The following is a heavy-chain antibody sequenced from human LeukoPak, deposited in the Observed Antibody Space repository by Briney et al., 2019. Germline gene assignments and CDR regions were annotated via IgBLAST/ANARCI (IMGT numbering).Heavy chain of an antibody. CDR3: AKDLSNWNYGGGDS. CDR2: ISSSGSNT. Sequence: GGSLRLSCAASGSTFRSYAMNWVRQAPGKGLEWVSAISSSGSNTYYADSVKGRFTISRDNSKNTLYLQMRSLRAEDTAVYYCAKDLSNWNYGGGDSWGQGTLVTVSS. CDR1: GSTFRSYA. V-gene: IGHV3-23*01. J-gene: IGHJ4*02. D-gene: IGHD1-7*01.